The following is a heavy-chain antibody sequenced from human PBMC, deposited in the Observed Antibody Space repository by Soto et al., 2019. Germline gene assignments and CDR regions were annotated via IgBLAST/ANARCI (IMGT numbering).Heavy chain of an antibody. D-gene: IGHD3-10*01. CDR1: GFTFSG. J-gene: IGHJ4*02. CDR2: ISNDGNQK. Sequence: GGSLRLSCIASGFTFSGMHWIRQAPGKGLEWVADISNDGNQKWYADSVKGRFTISRDNSKNTVFLQMNGLRSEDTAMYYCVIGEWRNGQDTRFDYWGQGTLVTVSS. CDR3: VIGEWRNGQDTRFDY. V-gene: IGHV3-30*03.